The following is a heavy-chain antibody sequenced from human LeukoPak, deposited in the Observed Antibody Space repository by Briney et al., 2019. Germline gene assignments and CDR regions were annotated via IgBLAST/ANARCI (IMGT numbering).Heavy chain of an antibody. CDR1: GFTFSSYW. CDR3: ARVLPVTVPRGYFDY. D-gene: IGHD4-17*01. Sequence: SWGSLRLSCAASGFTFSSYWMHWVRQAPGKGLVWVSRINSDGSSTSYADSVKGRFTISRDNAKNTLYLQMNSLRAEDTAVYYCARVLPVTVPRGYFDYWGQGTLVTVSS. V-gene: IGHV3-74*01. CDR2: INSDGSST. J-gene: IGHJ4*02.